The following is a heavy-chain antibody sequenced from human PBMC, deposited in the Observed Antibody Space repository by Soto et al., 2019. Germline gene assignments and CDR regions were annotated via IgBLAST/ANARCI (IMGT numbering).Heavy chain of an antibody. CDR1: GFTFSSYA. V-gene: IGHV3-23*01. CDR2: ISGSGGST. Sequence: PGGSLRLSCAASGFTFSSYAMSWVRQAPGKGLEWVSAISGSGGSTYYADSVEGRFTISRDNSKNTLYLQMNSLRAEDTAVYYCAKDRNFIVGATNDYWGQGTLVTVSS. CDR3: AKDRNFIVGATNDY. J-gene: IGHJ4*02. D-gene: IGHD1-26*01.